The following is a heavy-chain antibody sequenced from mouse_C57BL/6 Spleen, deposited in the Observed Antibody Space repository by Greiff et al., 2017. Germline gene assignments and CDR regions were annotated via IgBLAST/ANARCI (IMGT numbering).Heavy chain of an antibody. CDR3: AIIYYGNYDAMDY. Sequence: VQLQQPGAELVKPGASVKLSCKASGYTFTSYWMHWVKQRPGQGLEWLGMIHPNSGSTNYNEKFKSKAKMTVDKSSSTAYMQLSSLTSEDSAVYYCAIIYYGNYDAMDYWGQGTSVTVSS. CDR2: IHPNSGST. D-gene: IGHD2-1*01. V-gene: IGHV1-64*01. CDR1: GYTFTSYW. J-gene: IGHJ4*01.